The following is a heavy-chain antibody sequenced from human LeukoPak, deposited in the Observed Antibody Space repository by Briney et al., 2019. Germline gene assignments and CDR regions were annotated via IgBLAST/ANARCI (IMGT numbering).Heavy chain of an antibody. Sequence: SETLSLTCTVSGGSISSSSYYWGWIRQPPGKGLEWIGSIYYSGSTYYNPSLKSRVTISVDTSKNQFSLKLSSVTAADTAVYYCARGNYSSSWYGWFDPWGQGTLVTVSS. CDR2: IYYSGST. J-gene: IGHJ5*02. V-gene: IGHV4-39*07. D-gene: IGHD6-13*01. CDR3: ARGNYSSSWYGWFDP. CDR1: GGSISSSSYY.